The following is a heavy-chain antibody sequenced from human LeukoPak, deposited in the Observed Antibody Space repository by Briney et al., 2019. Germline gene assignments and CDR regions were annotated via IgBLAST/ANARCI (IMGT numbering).Heavy chain of an antibody. CDR2: IKSKSNGRTT. CDR3: VADLPGTNSPYFDY. V-gene: IGHV3-15*01. J-gene: IGHJ4*02. CDR1: GFTFSAAW. D-gene: IGHD4/OR15-4a*01. Sequence: GGSLRLSCAASGFTFSAAWMNWVRQAPGKGLEWVGHIKSKSNGRTTDFAAPVRDRFSISRDDSRNTLNLQMDSLRTEDTAVYYCVADLPGTNSPYFDYWGQGTLVTVSS.